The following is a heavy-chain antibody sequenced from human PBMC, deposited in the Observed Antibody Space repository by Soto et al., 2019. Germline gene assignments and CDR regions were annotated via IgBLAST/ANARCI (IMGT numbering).Heavy chain of an antibody. CDR3: ASYHYLDLWTGSRHYMDV. CDR1: GGSLSGYY. J-gene: IGHJ6*03. CDR2: INHSGTT. V-gene: IGHV4-34*01. Sequence: QVHLEQWGAGLLNPSETLSLTCAVYGGSLSGYYWSWVRQSPGKGLEWIGEINHSGTTNYNPSLKTRVTISADTSKHQFPRRLSSVTAADSAVYYCASYHYLDLWTGSRHYMDVWGRGTTVTVSS. D-gene: IGHD3-9*01.